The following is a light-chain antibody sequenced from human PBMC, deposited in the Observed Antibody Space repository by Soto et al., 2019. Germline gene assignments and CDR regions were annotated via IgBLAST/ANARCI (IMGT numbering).Light chain of an antibody. CDR2: ATS. J-gene: IGKJ2*01. Sequence: EIVVTQSPGALSLSPGDRATLSCRVSQSVSSTYLCWYQQKPGQPPRLLIYATSNRASGIPDRFSGSGSGTDFTLTISRLEPEDFAVYYCQQYGSSPPVTFGQGTKLEIK. V-gene: IGKV3-20*01. CDR3: QQYGSSPPVT. CDR1: QSVSSTY.